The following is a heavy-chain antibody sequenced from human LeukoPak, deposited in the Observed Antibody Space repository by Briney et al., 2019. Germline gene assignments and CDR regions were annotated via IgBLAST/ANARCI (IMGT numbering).Heavy chain of an antibody. D-gene: IGHD3-9*01. V-gene: IGHV3-30*02. CDR1: GFTFSNYG. CDR2: IRYDSSNK. Sequence: GGSLRLSCAASGFTFSNYGMNWVRQAPGKGLDWVAFIRYDSSNKYYADSVKGRFTISRDNAKNSLYLQMNSLRAEDTAVYYCARGNILTGYPVFDYWGQGTLVTVSS. J-gene: IGHJ4*02. CDR3: ARGNILTGYPVFDY.